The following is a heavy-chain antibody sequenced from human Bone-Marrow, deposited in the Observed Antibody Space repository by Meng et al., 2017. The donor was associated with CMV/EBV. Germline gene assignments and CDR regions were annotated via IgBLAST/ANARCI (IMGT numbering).Heavy chain of an antibody. CDR2: IYYSGST. Sequence: SVTLSLTCTASGGSISSSSYYWGWLRQPPGKGLEWIGSIYYSGSTYYNPSLKSRVTISVDTSKNQFSLKLSSVTAADTAVYYCARERKRYFDRLSEDAFDIWGQGTMVTVSS. V-gene: IGHV4-39*07. D-gene: IGHD3-9*01. CDR1: GGSISSSSYY. J-gene: IGHJ3*02. CDR3: ARERKRYFDRLSEDAFDI.